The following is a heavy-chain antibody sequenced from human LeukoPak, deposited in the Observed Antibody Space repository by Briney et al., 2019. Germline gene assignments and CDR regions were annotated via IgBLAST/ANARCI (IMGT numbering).Heavy chain of an antibody. CDR2: ISSSSRTI. CDR1: GFIFSSYS. CDR3: ARGEYHQDGIGTNRFDN. V-gene: IGHV3-48*01. J-gene: IGHJ4*02. D-gene: IGHD5-24*01. Sequence: QPGGSLRLSCATSGFIFSSYSMNWVRQAPGKGLEWVSYISSSSRTIYYADSAKGRFTISRDNAKNSVFLQMTSLRPEDTAVYYCARGEYHQDGIGTNRFDNWGQGALVTVSS.